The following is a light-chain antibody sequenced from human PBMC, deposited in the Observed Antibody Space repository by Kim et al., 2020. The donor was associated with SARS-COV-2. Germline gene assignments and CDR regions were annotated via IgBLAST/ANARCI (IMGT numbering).Light chain of an antibody. CDR2: RNI. J-gene: IGLJ3*02. CDR1: SSNIGSNY. Sequence: SVLTQPPSASGTPGQRVTISCSGSSSNIGSNYVYWYQQLPGTAPKLLIYRNIQRPSGVPDRFSGSKSGTSVSLAISGLRSEDVADYYCAAWDDSLRGVVFGGGTQLTVL. V-gene: IGLV1-47*01. CDR3: AAWDDSLRGVV.